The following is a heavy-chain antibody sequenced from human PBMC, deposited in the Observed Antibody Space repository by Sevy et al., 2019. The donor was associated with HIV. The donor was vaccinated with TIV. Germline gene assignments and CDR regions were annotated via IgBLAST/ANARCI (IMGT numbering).Heavy chain of an antibody. CDR3: ARDYYDSSGYRLLDY. D-gene: IGHD3-22*01. J-gene: IGHJ4*02. CDR1: GFTFSSYW. CDR2: INSDGSST. V-gene: IGHV3-74*01. Sequence: GGSLRLSCAASGFTFSSYWMHWVRQAPGKGLVWVSRINSDGSSTSYADSVKGRFTISRDNAKNTRYLQMNSLRAEDTAVYYCARDYYDSSGYRLLDYWGQGTLVTVSS.